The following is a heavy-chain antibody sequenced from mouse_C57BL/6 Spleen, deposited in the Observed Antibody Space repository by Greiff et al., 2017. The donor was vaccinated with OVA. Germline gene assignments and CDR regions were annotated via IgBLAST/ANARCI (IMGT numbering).Heavy chain of an antibody. D-gene: IGHD1-1*01. CDR3: AREEVEGDAMDC. CDR1: GYTFTGYW. V-gene: IGHV1-9*01. CDR2: IFPGSGST. J-gene: IGHJ2*01. Sequence: QVQLQQSGAELMKPGASVKLSCKATGYTFTGYWIDWVKQRPGHGLEWIGEIFPGSGSTNYTEKFKGKATFTADTSSNTAYMQLSSLTTEDSAIYYCAREEVEGDAMDCWGQGTTLTVSS.